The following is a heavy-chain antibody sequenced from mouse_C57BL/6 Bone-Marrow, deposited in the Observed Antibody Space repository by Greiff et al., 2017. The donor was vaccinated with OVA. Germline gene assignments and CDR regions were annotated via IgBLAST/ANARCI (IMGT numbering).Heavy chain of an antibody. CDR2: IYPRSGNT. Sequence: VQLKQSGAELARPGASVKLSCKASGYTFTSYGISWVKQRTGQGLEWIGEIYPRSGNTYYNEKFKGKATLTADKSSSTAYMELRSLTSEDSAVYFCASIDSSGPAWFAYWGQGTLVTVSA. V-gene: IGHV1-81*01. CDR3: ASIDSSGPAWFAY. J-gene: IGHJ3*01. D-gene: IGHD3-2*02. CDR1: GYTFTSYG.